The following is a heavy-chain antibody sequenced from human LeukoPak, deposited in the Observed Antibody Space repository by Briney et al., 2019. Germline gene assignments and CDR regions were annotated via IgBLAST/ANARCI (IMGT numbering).Heavy chain of an antibody. CDR1: GESLNSYY. Sequence: SETLSLTCAVYGESLNSYYWSWVRQPPGGGLEWIGEIYESGTTEYNPSLKSRVTISMVPSKQQFSLSLSSVTAADAAVYYCARGAWATRLGSWGLGTPVIVSS. CDR2: IYESGTT. CDR3: ARGAWATRLGS. J-gene: IGHJ4*02. D-gene: IGHD2-15*01. V-gene: IGHV4-34*01.